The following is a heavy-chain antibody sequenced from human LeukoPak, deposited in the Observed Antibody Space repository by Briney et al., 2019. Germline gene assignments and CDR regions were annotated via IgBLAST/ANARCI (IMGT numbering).Heavy chain of an antibody. D-gene: IGHD3-22*01. Sequence: QPGGSLRLSCAASGFTFSSYSMHWVRQAPGKGLEYVSVISSNGGTTYYANSVKGRFTISRDNSKNTLYLQLGSLRAEDMAVYYCARSYYDYSGAYSFVAYWGQGTLVTVSS. J-gene: IGHJ4*02. CDR3: ARSYYDYSGAYSFVAY. V-gene: IGHV3-64*01. CDR1: GFTFSSYS. CDR2: ISSNGGTT.